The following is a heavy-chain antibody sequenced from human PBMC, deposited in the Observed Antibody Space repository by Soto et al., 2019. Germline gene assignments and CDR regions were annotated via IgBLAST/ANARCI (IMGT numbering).Heavy chain of an antibody. J-gene: IGHJ6*02. CDR1: GYTFTGYY. D-gene: IGHD6-13*01. Sequence: ASVKVSCKASGYTFTGYYMHWVRQAPGQGLEWMGWINPNSGGTNYAQKFQGRVIMTRDTSISTAYMKLSRLRSDDTAVYYCARGPGYSSSWYTGDYYYYGMDVWGQGTTVTVSS. V-gene: IGHV1-2*02. CDR2: INPNSGGT. CDR3: ARGPGYSSSWYTGDYYYYGMDV.